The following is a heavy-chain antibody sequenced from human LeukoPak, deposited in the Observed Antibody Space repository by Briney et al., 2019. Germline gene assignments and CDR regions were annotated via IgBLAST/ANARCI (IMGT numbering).Heavy chain of an antibody. CDR2: IYHSGST. Sequence: PSETLSLTCAVSGGSISSSNWWSWVRQPPGKGLEWIGEIYHSGSTNYNPSLKSRVTISVDKSKNQFSLKLSSVTAADTAVYYCARDRPGGVYYGMDVWGQGTTVTVSS. CDR3: ARDRPGGVYYGMDV. J-gene: IGHJ6*02. CDR1: GGSISSSNW. V-gene: IGHV4-4*02. D-gene: IGHD1-14*01.